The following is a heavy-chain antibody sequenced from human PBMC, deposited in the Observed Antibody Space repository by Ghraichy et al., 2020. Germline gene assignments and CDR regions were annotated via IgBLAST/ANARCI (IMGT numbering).Heavy chain of an antibody. J-gene: IGHJ4*02. V-gene: IGHV3-23*01. Sequence: GGSLTLSCAASGFTFSSYAMSWVRQAPGKGLEWVSAISGSGGSTYYADSVKGRFTISRDNSKNTLYLQMNSLRAEDTAVYYCAKDRLEYSSSSAFDYWGQGTLVTVSS. CDR2: ISGSGGST. CDR1: GFTFSSYA. CDR3: AKDRLEYSSSSAFDY. D-gene: IGHD6-6*01.